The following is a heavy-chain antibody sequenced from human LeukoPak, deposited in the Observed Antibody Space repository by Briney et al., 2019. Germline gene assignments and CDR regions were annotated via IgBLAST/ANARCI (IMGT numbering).Heavy chain of an antibody. D-gene: IGHD1-1*01. Sequence: QPGGSLRLSCAASGFTFSSYGMHWVRQAPGKGLEWVAFIRYDGGNKYFADSVKGRFTISRDNSKNTLYLQMNSLRAEDTAVFYCAKDNYDAFDIWGQGTMVTVSS. CDR1: GFTFSSYG. CDR3: AKDNYDAFDI. CDR2: IRYDGGNK. V-gene: IGHV3-30*02. J-gene: IGHJ3*02.